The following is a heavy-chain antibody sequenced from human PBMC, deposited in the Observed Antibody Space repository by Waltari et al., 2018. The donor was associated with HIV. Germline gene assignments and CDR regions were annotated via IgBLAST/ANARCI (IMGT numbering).Heavy chain of an antibody. V-gene: IGHV4-61*02. CDR1: GDSITRGSYY. Sequence: QVQLQESGPGLVKPSQTLSLICIVSGDSITRGSYYWTWVRQPAGKGLEWIVRISSSGNTNYNPSLKSRVTMSMDTSKNQFSLEVTSVTAADTALYFCARALLAARSGGMDVWGHGTTVTVSS. J-gene: IGHJ6*02. CDR2: ISSSGNT. D-gene: IGHD6-25*01. CDR3: ARALLAARSGGMDV.